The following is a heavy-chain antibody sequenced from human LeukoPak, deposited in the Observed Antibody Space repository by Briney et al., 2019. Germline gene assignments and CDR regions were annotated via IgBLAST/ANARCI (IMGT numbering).Heavy chain of an antibody. CDR1: GGSIDNYY. Sequence: SETLSLTCTVSGGSIDNYYWSWIRQPPGKGLEWIGSIYYSGSTYYNPSLKSRVTISVDTSKNQFSLKPSSVTAADTAVYYCARGQGGYYAFDIWGQGTMVTVSS. V-gene: IGHV4-39*07. CDR3: ARGQGGYYAFDI. CDR2: IYYSGST. J-gene: IGHJ3*02. D-gene: IGHD1-1*01.